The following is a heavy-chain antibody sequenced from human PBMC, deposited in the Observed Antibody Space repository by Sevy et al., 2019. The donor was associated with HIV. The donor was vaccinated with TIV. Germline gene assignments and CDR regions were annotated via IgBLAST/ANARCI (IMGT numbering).Heavy chain of an antibody. CDR1: GLIFSHYG. CDR3: AKNTAAAGTGGFDY. CDR2: IWFDGSNK. V-gene: IGHV3-30*02. J-gene: IGHJ4*02. D-gene: IGHD6-13*01. Sequence: GGSLRLSCAASGLIFSHYGMHWVRQAPGKGLEWVAFIWFDGSNKYYVDSLKGRFTISRDNSKNTLYLQMNSLRTEDTALYYCAKNTAAAGTGGFDYWGQGTLVTVSS.